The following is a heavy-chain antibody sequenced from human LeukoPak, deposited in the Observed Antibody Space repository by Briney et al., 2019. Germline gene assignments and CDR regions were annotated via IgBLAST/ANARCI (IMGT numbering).Heavy chain of an antibody. V-gene: IGHV1-2*06. J-gene: IGHJ4*02. CDR1: GYTFTGYY. CDR2: INPNSGGT. CDR3: ARAERGYSYGKLDY. Sequence: EASVKVSCKASGYTFTGYYMHWVRQAPGQGLEWMGRINPNSGGTNYAQKFQGRVTMTRDTSISTAYVELSSLRSDDTAVYYCARAERGYSYGKLDYWGQGTLVTVSS. D-gene: IGHD5-18*01.